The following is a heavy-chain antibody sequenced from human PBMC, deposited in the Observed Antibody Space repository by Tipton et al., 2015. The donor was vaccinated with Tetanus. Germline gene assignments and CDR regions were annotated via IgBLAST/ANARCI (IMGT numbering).Heavy chain of an antibody. CDR2: IYTSGST. CDR3: ARVSTMVRDYYYYGMDV. Sequence: TLSLTCTVSGGSISSYYWSWIRQPAGKGLEWIGRIYTSGSTNYNPSLKSRVTMSVDTSKNQFSLKLSSVTAADTAVYYCARVSTMVRDYYYYGMDVWGQGTTVTVSS. V-gene: IGHV4-4*07. J-gene: IGHJ6*02. CDR1: GGSISSYY. D-gene: IGHD3-10*01.